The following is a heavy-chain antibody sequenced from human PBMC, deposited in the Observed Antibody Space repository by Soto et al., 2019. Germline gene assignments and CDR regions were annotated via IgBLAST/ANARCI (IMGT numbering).Heavy chain of an antibody. CDR2: INAGNGNT. CDR3: ARGPGGPDGPGDY. Sequence: QVQLVQSGAEVKKPGASVKVSCKASGYTFTNYAMHWVRQAPGQRLEWMGGINAGNGNTKYSQKFQGRVTITRDTSASTAYMDLSSLRSEDTAVYYWARGPGGPDGPGDYWGQGTLVTVSS. J-gene: IGHJ4*02. CDR1: GYTFTNYA. D-gene: IGHD2-15*01. V-gene: IGHV1-3*01.